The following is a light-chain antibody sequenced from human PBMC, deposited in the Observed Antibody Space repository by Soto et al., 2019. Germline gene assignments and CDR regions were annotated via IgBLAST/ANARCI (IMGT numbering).Light chain of an antibody. CDR2: AAS. J-gene: IGKJ4*02. Sequence: EIVLTQSPATLSFFPGERATLSCRASQSINSYLAWYQQKPGQAPRLLMSAASNRATGIPARFSGSGSGTDFTITISSLEPEDYAVYYCQHPSKFGGGTKVEIK. CDR3: QHPSK. CDR1: QSINSY. V-gene: IGKV3-11*01.